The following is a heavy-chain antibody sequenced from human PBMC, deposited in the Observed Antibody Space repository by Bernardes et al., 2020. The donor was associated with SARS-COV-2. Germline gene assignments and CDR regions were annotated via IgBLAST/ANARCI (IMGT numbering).Heavy chain of an antibody. D-gene: IGHD3-3*01. J-gene: IGHJ4*02. Sequence: GSLRLSCAASGFTFSSYAMSWVRQAPGKGLEWVSAISGSGGSTYYADSVKGRFTISRDNSKNTLYLQMNSLRAEDTAVYYCAKDSRSLLRFLEWLSYWGQGTLVTVSS. V-gene: IGHV3-23*01. CDR2: ISGSGGST. CDR1: GFTFSSYA. CDR3: AKDSRSLLRFLEWLSY.